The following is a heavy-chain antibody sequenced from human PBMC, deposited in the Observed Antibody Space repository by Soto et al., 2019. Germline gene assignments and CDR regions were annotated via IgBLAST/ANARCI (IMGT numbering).Heavy chain of an antibody. Sequence: ELVQSGPEAREPGTSVKVSCRASGFSFGDSAVQWVRQGRGQRLEWIGWIVVVNGNTNYAQKVEGRVTLSRDASTSTSHMELTSLSSEDTAVYFCAVTDLPFRPLTEPTENGMDVWGQGTTVTVSS. CDR3: AVTDLPFRPLTEPTENGMDV. V-gene: IGHV1-58*01. J-gene: IGHJ6*02. D-gene: IGHD3-3*02. CDR2: IVVVNGNT. CDR1: GFSFGDSA.